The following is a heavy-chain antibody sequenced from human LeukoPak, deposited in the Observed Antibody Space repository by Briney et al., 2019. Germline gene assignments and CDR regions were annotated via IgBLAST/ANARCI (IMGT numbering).Heavy chain of an antibody. V-gene: IGHV4-30-4*07. CDR2: IYYSGST. CDR1: GGSISSGGYS. Sequence: SETLSLTCAVSGGSISSGGYSWSWIRQPPGKGLEWIGYIYYSGSTYYNPSLKSRVTISVDTSKNQFSLKLSSVTAADTAVYYCARTVTTYADYWGQGTLVTVSS. J-gene: IGHJ4*02. D-gene: IGHD4-11*01. CDR3: ARTVTTYADY.